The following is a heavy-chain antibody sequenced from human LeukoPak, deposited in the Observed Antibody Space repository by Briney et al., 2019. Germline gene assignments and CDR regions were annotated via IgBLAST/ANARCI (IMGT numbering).Heavy chain of an antibody. CDR1: GGSISSGRYY. CDR2: IYTSGST. Sequence: PSQTLSLTCTVSGGSISSGRYYWSWIRQPAGKGLEWIGRIYTSGSTNYNPSLKSRVTISVDTSKNQFSLKLSSVTAADTAVYYCARDRYSSGWYPYYFDYWGQGTLVTVSS. V-gene: IGHV4-61*02. J-gene: IGHJ4*02. CDR3: ARDRYSSGWYPYYFDY. D-gene: IGHD6-19*01.